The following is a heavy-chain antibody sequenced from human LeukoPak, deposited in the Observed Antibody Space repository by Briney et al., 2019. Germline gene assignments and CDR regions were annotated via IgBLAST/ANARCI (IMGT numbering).Heavy chain of an antibody. CDR1: GITLSELW. Sequence: GGSLRLSCAGYGITLSELWMNWVRQVPGKGLEWVANIKQGGSEKKYVDSVKGRFTISRDNAKNSVYLQMNSLRVDDTAVYYCVGGYGWLPDYWGQGALVTVSS. D-gene: IGHD6-19*01. J-gene: IGHJ4*02. CDR2: IKQGGSEK. V-gene: IGHV3-7*04. CDR3: VGGYGWLPDY.